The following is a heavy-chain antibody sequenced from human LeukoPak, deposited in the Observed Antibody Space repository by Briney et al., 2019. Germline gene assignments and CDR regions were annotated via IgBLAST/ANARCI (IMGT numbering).Heavy chain of an antibody. J-gene: IGHJ4*02. CDR2: IKEDGSEK. CDR1: GFTFSSYS. D-gene: IGHD6-19*01. CDR3: ASPRGSGWYLFDY. Sequence: PGGSLRLSCAASGFTFSSYSMNWVRQAPGKGLEWVANIKEDGSEKYYVDSVKGRFTISRDNAKNSLYLQMNSLRAEDTAVYYCASPRGSGWYLFDYWGQGTLVTVSS. V-gene: IGHV3-7*01.